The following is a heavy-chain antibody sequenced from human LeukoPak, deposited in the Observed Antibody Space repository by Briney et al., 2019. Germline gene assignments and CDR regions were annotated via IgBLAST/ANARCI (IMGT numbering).Heavy chain of an antibody. J-gene: IGHJ5*02. CDR1: GYSISSGYY. V-gene: IGHV4-38-2*02. D-gene: IGHD3-10*01. CDR2: IYHSGST. Sequence: TSETLSLTCTVSGYSISSGYYWGWIRQPPGKGLEWIGSIYHSGSTYYNPSLKSRVTISVDTSKNQFSLKLSSVTAADTAVYYCARVRYYGLGSISGNWFDPWGQGTLVTVSS. CDR3: ARVRYYGLGSISGNWFDP.